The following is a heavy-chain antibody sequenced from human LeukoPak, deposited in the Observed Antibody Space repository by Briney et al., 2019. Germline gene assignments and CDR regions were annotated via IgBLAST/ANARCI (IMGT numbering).Heavy chain of an antibody. CDR3: ARKQTGTMYDV. J-gene: IGHJ4*02. CDR2: FSSGGSA. CDR1: GGSISSSSYY. V-gene: IGHV4-39*07. Sequence: SETLSLTCIVPGGSISSSSYYWAWLRQSPGKGVEWGGTFSSGGSAYYNPSLTSRVPLSKDTSHNQFSLRLYSVTAADTAVYYCARKQTGTMYDVWGQGTQVTVSS. D-gene: IGHD1-7*01.